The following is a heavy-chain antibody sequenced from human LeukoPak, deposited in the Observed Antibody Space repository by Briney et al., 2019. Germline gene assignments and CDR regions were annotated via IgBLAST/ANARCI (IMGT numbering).Heavy chain of an antibody. CDR2: INHSGST. V-gene: IGHV4-34*01. Sequence: SETLSLTCAVYGGSFSGYYWSWIRQPPGKGLEWIGEINHSGSTNYNPSLQSRVTISVDTSKNQFALKLSSVTAADTAVYYCARLHYDSSVYSRYYFDYWGQGTLVTVSS. CDR3: ARLHYDSSVYSRYYFDY. CDR1: GGSFSGYY. J-gene: IGHJ4*02. D-gene: IGHD3-22*01.